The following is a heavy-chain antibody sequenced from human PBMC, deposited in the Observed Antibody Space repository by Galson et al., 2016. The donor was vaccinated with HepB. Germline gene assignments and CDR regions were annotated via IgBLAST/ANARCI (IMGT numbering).Heavy chain of an antibody. CDR3: AREALIAVTLLDV. CDR2: IWADGSNQ. Sequence: SLRLSCAASGFTFSNYGMHWVRQAPGKGLEWVAVIWADGSNQYYEDSVKGRFTITRDNAKNTLYLEMNRLRVEDTAVYYCAREALIAVTLLDVWGQGTTVSVSS. V-gene: IGHV3-33*01. CDR1: GFTFSNYG. D-gene: IGHD6-19*01. J-gene: IGHJ6*02.